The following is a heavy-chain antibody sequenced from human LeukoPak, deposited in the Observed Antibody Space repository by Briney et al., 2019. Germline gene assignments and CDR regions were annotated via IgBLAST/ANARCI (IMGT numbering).Heavy chain of an antibody. CDR1: GGSISSYH. J-gene: IGHJ6*02. D-gene: IGHD2-2*01. CDR3: GRDPLGYWSSTSCYSPCIDV. Sequence: PSDTLSLTCTVSGGSISSYHGSWPRQPPGKALEGIGYIYYSRTINHDPSPNIRVTISVDTSTKQFFLKLSSVTAADTAEYYCGRDPLGYWSSTSCYSPCIDVWGQETTVTVSS. CDR2: IYYSRTI. V-gene: IGHV4-59*01.